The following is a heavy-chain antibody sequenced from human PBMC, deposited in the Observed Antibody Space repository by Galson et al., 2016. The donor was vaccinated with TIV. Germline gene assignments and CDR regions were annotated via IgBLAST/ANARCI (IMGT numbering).Heavy chain of an antibody. J-gene: IGHJ4*02. V-gene: IGHV3-30-3*01. Sequence: SLRLSCAASGFTFSSYTMNWVRQAPGKAPEWVAVISYDGTNPYYADSMKGRFTISRDNSKNTLYLQVNSLRAEDTAIYYCARDSFEEYCRDITCPFDYWGQGTLVTVSS. D-gene: IGHD2/OR15-2a*01. CDR3: ARDSFEEYCRDITCPFDY. CDR1: GFTFSSYT. CDR2: ISYDGTNP.